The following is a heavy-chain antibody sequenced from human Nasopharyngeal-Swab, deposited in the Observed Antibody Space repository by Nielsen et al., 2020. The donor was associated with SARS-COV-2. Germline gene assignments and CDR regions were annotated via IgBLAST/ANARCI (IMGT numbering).Heavy chain of an antibody. CDR1: GFTFSSYA. D-gene: IGHD6-13*01. CDR2: ISYDGSNK. V-gene: IGHV3-30*04. J-gene: IGHJ3*02. Sequence: GGSRRLSCAASGFTFSSYAMHWVRQAPGKGLEWVAVISYDGSNKYYADSVKGRFTISRDNSKNTLYLQMNSLRAEDTAVYYCAAEATGTDAFDIWGQGTMVTVSS. CDR3: AAEATGTDAFDI.